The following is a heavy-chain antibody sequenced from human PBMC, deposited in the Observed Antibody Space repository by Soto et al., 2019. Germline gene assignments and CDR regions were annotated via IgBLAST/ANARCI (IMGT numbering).Heavy chain of an antibody. CDR1: GGSITTVGYS. Sequence: QLQLQESGSGLVKPSQTLSLTCAVSGGSITTVGYSWIWIRQPPGKGLEWIGYSFHSGISYSNPSIQGRVTMSVEASKNRFSLWLSSVTAADTAVYYCARRMSARTYYFDYWGQGTLVTVSS. CDR3: ARRMSARTYYFDY. J-gene: IGHJ4*02. D-gene: IGHD6-6*01. V-gene: IGHV4-30-2*01. CDR2: SFHSGIS.